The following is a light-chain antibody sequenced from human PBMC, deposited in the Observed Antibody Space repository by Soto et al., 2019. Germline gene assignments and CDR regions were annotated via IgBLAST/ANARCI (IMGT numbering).Light chain of an antibody. CDR3: SSYAASTTLL. CDR1: SSDVGTYDR. Sequence: VLTQPPSVSGSPGQSVTISCIGSSSDVGTYDRVSWYQAPPGTAPKLIIYEVHYRPSGVPDRFSGSKSGNTASLTISGLQAEDEADYYCSSYAASTTLLFGGGTKVTVL. V-gene: IGLV2-18*02. CDR2: EVH. J-gene: IGLJ2*01.